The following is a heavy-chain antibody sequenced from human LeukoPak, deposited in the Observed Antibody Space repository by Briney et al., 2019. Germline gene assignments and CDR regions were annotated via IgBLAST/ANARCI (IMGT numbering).Heavy chain of an antibody. V-gene: IGHV4-39*01. CDR2: IYYSGST. CDR1: GGSISSSSYY. Sequence: SETLSLTCTVSGGSISSSSYYWGWIRQPPGKGPEWIGSIYYSGSTYYNPSLKSRVTISVDTSKNQFSLKLSSVTAADTAVYYCARLVAYSNYEGYFDYWGQGTLVTVSS. D-gene: IGHD4-11*01. J-gene: IGHJ4*02. CDR3: ARLVAYSNYEGYFDY.